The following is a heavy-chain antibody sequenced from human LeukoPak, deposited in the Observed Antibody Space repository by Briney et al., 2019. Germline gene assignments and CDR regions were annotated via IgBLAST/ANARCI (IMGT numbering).Heavy chain of an antibody. V-gene: IGHV3-74*01. CDR3: ARDLTGPYDH. CDR1: GFTVSRYW. J-gene: IGHJ4*02. D-gene: IGHD3-22*01. CDR2: INVEGNYI. Sequence: GKSLRLSCAASGFTVSRYWMHWVRQAPGKGLVWVARINVEGNYIDYAESVKGRFTISRDSAKNTLYLQMNSVRAEDTAVYSCARDLTGPYDHWGQGALVTVSS.